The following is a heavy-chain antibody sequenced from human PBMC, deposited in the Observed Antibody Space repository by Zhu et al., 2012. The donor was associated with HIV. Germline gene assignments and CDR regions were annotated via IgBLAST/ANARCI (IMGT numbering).Heavy chain of an antibody. CDR1: GGSISSGDYY. J-gene: IGHJ5*02. Sequence: QVQLQESGPGLVKPSQTLSLTCTVSGGSISSGDYYWSWIRQPPGKGLEWIGYIYYSGSTYYNPSLKSRVTISIDTSKNQFSLKLSSVTAAGTAVYYCARDLRVRGQNWFDPGAREPWSPSPQ. CDR2: IYYSGST. V-gene: IGHV4-30-4*01. CDR3: ARDLRVRGQNWFDP. D-gene: IGHD3-10*01.